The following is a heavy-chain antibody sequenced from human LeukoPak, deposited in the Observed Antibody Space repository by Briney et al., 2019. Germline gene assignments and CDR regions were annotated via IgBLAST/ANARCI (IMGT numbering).Heavy chain of an antibody. J-gene: IGHJ3*02. CDR3: AKGGKREDAFDI. Sequence: GGSLRLSCAASGFTFSSYGMHWVRQAPGKGLEWVAVISYDGSNKYYADSVKGRFTISRDNSKNTLYLQMNSLRAEDTAVYYCAKGGKREDAFDIWGQGTMVTVSS. CDR1: GFTFSSYG. V-gene: IGHV3-30*18. CDR2: ISYDGSNK.